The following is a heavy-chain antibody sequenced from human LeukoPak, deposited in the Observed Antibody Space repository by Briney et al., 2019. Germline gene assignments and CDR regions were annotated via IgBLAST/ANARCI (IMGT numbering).Heavy chain of an antibody. CDR3: ARGAYGVLDS. Sequence: SQTLSLTCAISGAISGDSVSSNSVAWNWIRQSPSRGLEWLGRTYYRSKWYNDYAVSVKSRITINPDTSKNQFSLQLNSVTPEDTAVYFCARGAYGVLDSWGQGTLVTVSS. D-gene: IGHD5-12*01. CDR2: TYYRSKWYN. J-gene: IGHJ4*02. CDR1: GDSVSSNSVA. V-gene: IGHV6-1*01.